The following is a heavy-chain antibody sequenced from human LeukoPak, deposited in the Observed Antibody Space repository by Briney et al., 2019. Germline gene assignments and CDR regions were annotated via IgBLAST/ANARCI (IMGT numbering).Heavy chain of an antibody. CDR3: ATLPRGYYDSSGYYFPMYYLDY. V-gene: IGHV5-51*01. D-gene: IGHD3-22*01. CDR1: GYSFTSYW. CDR2: IYPGDSDT. J-gene: IGHJ4*02. Sequence: GESLKISCKGSGYSFTSYWIGWVRQMPGKGLEWMGIIYPGDSDTRYSPSFQGQVTISADKSISTAYLQWSSLKASDTAMYYCATLPRGYYDSSGYYFPMYYLDYWGQGTLVTVSS.